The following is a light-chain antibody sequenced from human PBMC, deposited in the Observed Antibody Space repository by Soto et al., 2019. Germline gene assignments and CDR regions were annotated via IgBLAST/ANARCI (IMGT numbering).Light chain of an antibody. V-gene: IGKV1-5*01. CDR2: DAS. J-gene: IGKJ1*01. CDR3: QQYNSYSWT. Sequence: DIQMTQSPSTLSASVGDRVTITSRASQSISSWLAWYQQKQGKPPKILIYDASSLESGVPSRFSGSGSGTEFTLTISRLQPDDFETYYCQQYNSYSWTFGQGTKVDIK. CDR1: QSISSW.